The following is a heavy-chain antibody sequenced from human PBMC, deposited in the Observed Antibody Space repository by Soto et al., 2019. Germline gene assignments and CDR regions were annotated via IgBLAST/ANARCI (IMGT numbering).Heavy chain of an antibody. Sequence: ASVKVSCKASGYTFTSYGISWVRQAPGQGLEWMGWISAYNGNTNYAQKLQGRVTMTTDTSTSTAYMELRSLRSDDTAVYYCARAYDILTGYYGNWFDPWGQGTLVTVSS. D-gene: IGHD3-9*01. CDR2: ISAYNGNT. J-gene: IGHJ5*02. CDR1: GYTFTSYG. V-gene: IGHV1-18*01. CDR3: ARAYDILTGYYGNWFDP.